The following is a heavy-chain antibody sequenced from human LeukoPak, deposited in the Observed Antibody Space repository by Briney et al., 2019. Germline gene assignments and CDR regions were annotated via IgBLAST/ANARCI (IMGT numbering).Heavy chain of an antibody. D-gene: IGHD6-13*01. V-gene: IGHV1-2*02. CDR1: GYTFTGYY. J-gene: IGHJ6*03. CDR2: INPNSGGT. Sequence: ASVKVSCKASGYTFTGYYMHWVRQAPGQGLEWMGWINPNSGGTNYAQKFQGRVTMTRDTSISTAYMELSRLRSDDTAVYYCARGRVSSSSWNSAYYYYFYMDVWGKGTTVTVSS. CDR3: ARGRVSSSSWNSAYYYYFYMDV.